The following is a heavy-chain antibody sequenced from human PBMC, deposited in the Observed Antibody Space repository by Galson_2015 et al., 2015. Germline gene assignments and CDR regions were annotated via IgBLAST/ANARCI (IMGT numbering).Heavy chain of an antibody. J-gene: IGHJ4*02. D-gene: IGHD5-24*01. Sequence: SLRLSCAASGFTFSTYAMSWVRQAPGKGLEWVSAISGSGGSTYYADSVKGRFTISRDNSNNTMYMQMNSLSDEDTAVYYCARIRDGHNYLYYWGQGTLVTVSS. CDR3: ARIRDGHNYLYY. V-gene: IGHV3-23*01. CDR1: GFTFSTYA. CDR2: ISGSGGST.